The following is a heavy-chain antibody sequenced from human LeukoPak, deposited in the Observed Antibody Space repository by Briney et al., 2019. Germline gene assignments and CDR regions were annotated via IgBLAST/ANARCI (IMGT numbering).Heavy chain of an antibody. J-gene: IGHJ6*04. CDR2: IKQDGSEK. D-gene: IGHD3-10*02. CDR3: AELGITMIGGV. V-gene: IGHV3-7*01. Sequence: PGGSLRLSCAASGFTFSNYCMSWVRQAPGKGLEWVANIKQDGSEKYYVDSVKGRFTISRDNAKNSLYLQMNSLRAEDTAVYYCAELGITMIGGVWGKGTTVTISS. CDR1: GFTFSNYC.